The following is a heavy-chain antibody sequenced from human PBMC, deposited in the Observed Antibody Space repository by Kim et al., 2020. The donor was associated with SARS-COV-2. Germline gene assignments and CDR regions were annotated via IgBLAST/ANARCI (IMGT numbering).Heavy chain of an antibody. V-gene: IGHV3-23*01. CDR1: GFTFKNFG. CDR3: AKRIGTVTGTGQFFFDS. Sequence: GGSLRLSCAASGFTFKNFGMSWVRQAPGKGLEWVSAISESADIANYADSVRGRFIISRDNYKNTLFLQMSSLRADDTAVYFCAKRIGTVTGTGQFFFDSWGKGTLVTVSS. CDR2: ISESADIA. D-gene: IGHD4-4*01. J-gene: IGHJ4*02.